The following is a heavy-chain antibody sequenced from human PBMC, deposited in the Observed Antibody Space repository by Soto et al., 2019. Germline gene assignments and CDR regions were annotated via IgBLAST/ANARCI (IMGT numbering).Heavy chain of an antibody. CDR1: GGTFSSYA. CDR3: ARDHSSWYFSLSGGAPYYYYGMDV. Sequence: GASVKVSCKASGGTFSSYAISWVRQAPGQGLEWMGGIIPIFGTANYAQKFQGRVTITADESTSTAYMELSSLRSEDTAVYYCARDHSSWYFSLSGGAPYYYYGMDVWGQGTTVTVSS. CDR2: IIPIFGTA. V-gene: IGHV1-69*13. J-gene: IGHJ6*02. D-gene: IGHD6-13*01.